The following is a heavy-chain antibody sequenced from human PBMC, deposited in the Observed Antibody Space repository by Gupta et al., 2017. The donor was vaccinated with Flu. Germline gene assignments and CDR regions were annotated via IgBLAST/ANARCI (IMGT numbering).Heavy chain of an antibody. CDR3: ATGTLWPTIYFDY. Sequence: SGYGMHWVRQAPGKGLEWVAVISYDGSNKYYADSVKGRFTISRDNSKNTLYLQMNSLRAEDTAVYYCATGTLWPTIYFDYWGQGTLVTVSS. D-gene: IGHD3-10*01. J-gene: IGHJ4*02. CDR1: SGYG. V-gene: IGHV3-30*03. CDR2: ISYDGSNK.